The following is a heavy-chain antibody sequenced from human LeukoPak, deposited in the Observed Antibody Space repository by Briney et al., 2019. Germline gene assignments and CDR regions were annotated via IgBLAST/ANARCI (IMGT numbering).Heavy chain of an antibody. J-gene: IGHJ4*02. CDR3: AKGARDSGSSRYDY. CDR2: ISYDGSNK. V-gene: IGHV3-30*18. CDR1: GFTFSSYG. Sequence: PGGSLRLSCAVSGFTFSSYGMHWVRQAPGKGLEWVAVISYDGSNKYYADSVKGRFTISRDNSKNTLYLQMNSLRAEDTAVYYCAKGARDSGSSRYDYWGQGTLVTVSS. D-gene: IGHD1-26*01.